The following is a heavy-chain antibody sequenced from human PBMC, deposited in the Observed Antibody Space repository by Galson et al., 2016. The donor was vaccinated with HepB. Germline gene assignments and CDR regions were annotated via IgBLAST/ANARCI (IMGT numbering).Heavy chain of an antibody. Sequence: SLRLSCAGSEFAFSNYWMHWVRQIPGKGLVWVSTTNSPESIKTYADSVKGRFTISRDNSKNTLYLQMNSLRAEDTAVYYCVRDSYYDSSTWGQGTLVTVSS. V-gene: IGHV3-74*01. CDR1: EFAFSNYW. CDR2: TNSPESIK. CDR3: VRDSYYDSST. J-gene: IGHJ4*02. D-gene: IGHD3-22*01.